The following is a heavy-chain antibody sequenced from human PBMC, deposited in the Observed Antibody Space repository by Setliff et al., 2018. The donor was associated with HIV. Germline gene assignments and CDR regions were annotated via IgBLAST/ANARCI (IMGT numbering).Heavy chain of an antibody. J-gene: IGHJ5*02. D-gene: IGHD3-10*01. CDR1: GGSISSSSYF. V-gene: IGHV3-11*04. CDR2: ISSSGSTI. Sequence: LSLTCTVSGGSISSSSYFWGWIRQAPGKGLEWVSYISSSGSTIYYADSVKGRFTISRDNAKNSLYLQMNSLRAEDTAVYYCAWGSGSYGSWGQGTLVTVS. CDR3: AWGSGSYGS.